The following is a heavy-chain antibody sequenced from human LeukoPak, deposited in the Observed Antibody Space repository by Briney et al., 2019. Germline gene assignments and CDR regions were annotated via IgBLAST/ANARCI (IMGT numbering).Heavy chain of an antibody. CDR2: ICYSGST. D-gene: IGHD3-10*01. J-gene: IGHJ5*02. CDR1: GGSISSSSYY. CDR3: ARGKGVGYYYGSGSPFLGYRFDP. Sequence: SETLSLTCTVSGGSISSSSYYWGWIRQPPGKGLEWIGSICYSGSTYYNPSLKSRVTISVDTSKNQFSLKLSSVTAADTAVYYCARGKGVGYYYGSGSPFLGYRFDPWGQGTLVAVSS. V-gene: IGHV4-39*07.